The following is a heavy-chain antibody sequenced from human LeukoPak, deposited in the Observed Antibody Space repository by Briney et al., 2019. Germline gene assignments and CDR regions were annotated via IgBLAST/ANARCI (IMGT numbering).Heavy chain of an antibody. V-gene: IGHV1-69*05. Sequence: GASVKVSCKASGGTFSSYAISWVRQAPGQGLEWMGGIIPIFGTASYAQKFQGRVTMTRDTSTSTVYMELSSLRSEDTAVYYCAREKFSSMDVWGKGTTVTVSS. J-gene: IGHJ6*03. CDR2: IIPIFGTA. CDR3: AREKFSSMDV. CDR1: GGTFSSYA.